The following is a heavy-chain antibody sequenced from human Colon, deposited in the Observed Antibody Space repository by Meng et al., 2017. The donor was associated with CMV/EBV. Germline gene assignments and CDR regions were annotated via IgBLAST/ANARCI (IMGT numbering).Heavy chain of an antibody. V-gene: IGHV3-21*01. D-gene: IGHD4-17*01. J-gene: IGHJ4*02. CDR3: AGVAYDYGDRHFAY. CDR2: ISSTGSFI. Sequence: GESRKISGTASGFTFSRYTMNWVRQAPGKGLEWVSSISSTGSFIKYADSVEGRFTISRDNAKTSVYLQMNSLRAEDTAVYYCAGVAYDYGDRHFAYWGQGALVTVSS. CDR1: GFTFSRYT.